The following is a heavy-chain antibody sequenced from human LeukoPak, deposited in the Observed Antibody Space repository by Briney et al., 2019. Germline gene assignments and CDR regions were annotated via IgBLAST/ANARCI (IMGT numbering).Heavy chain of an antibody. J-gene: IGHJ4*02. CDR2: INHSGST. Sequence: SETLSLTCTVSGGSISSYYRSWIRQPPGKGLEWIGEINHSGSTNSNPSLKSRVTISVDTSKNQFSLKLSSVTAADTAVYYCARLPDYYSRHGAPGWGQGTLVTVSS. D-gene: IGHD3-10*01. CDR1: GGSISSYY. V-gene: IGHV4-34*01. CDR3: ARLPDYYSRHGAPG.